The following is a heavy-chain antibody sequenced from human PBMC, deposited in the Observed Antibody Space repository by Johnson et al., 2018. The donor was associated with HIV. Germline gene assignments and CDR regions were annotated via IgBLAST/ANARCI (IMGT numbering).Heavy chain of an antibody. J-gene: IGHJ3*02. CDR2: IYSSGST. CDR1: GFTVSTNY. V-gene: IGHV3-53*01. CDR3: QGDSGSYHGNDAFDI. D-gene: IGHD1-26*01. Sequence: VQLVESGGGLIQPGGSLRLSCAASGFTVSTNYMSWVRQAPGKGLDWVSVIYSSGSTYYTDSVKGRFTTSRDNSKNTVYLQMNSLRAEDTALYYCQGDSGSYHGNDAFDIWGQGTMVTVSS.